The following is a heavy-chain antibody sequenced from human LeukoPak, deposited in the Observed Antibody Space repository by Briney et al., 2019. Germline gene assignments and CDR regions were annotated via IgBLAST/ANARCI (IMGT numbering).Heavy chain of an antibody. J-gene: IGHJ4*02. CDR3: ARGRVRRGLFFGY. CDR1: GYTFNRYD. CDR2: MNPHSGNT. V-gene: IGHV1-8*01. Sequence: ASVKVSCKASGYTFNRYDINWVGQATGRGRDGMEWMNPHSGNTGYEQKLQGRVTITRNTSINTAYMELSSLRSEDTAVYYCARGRVRRGLFFGYWGQGTLVTVST. D-gene: IGHD1-1*01.